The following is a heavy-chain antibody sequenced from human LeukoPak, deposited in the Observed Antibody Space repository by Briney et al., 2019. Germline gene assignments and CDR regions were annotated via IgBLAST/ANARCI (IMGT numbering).Heavy chain of an antibody. CDR3: ARSAYGPETVDC. CDR2: IYYSGST. CDR1: GGSISSYY. Sequence: PSETLSLTCTVSGGSISSYYWSWIRQSPGKGLEWIGYIYYSGSTNYNPSLKSRVTISVDTSKNQFSLKLSSVTAADTAVYFCARSAYGPETVDCWGQGTLVTVSS. J-gene: IGHJ4*02. V-gene: IGHV4-59*01. D-gene: IGHD3-10*01.